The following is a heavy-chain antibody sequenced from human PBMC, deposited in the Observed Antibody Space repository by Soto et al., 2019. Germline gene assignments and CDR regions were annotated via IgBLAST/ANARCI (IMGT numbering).Heavy chain of an antibody. CDR3: AREDSGYDYGVDY. CDR2: INSDGSST. D-gene: IGHD5-12*01. V-gene: IGHV3-74*01. CDR1: GFTFSSYW. J-gene: IGHJ4*02. Sequence: PWGSLRLSCAASGFTFSSYWMHWVRQAPGKGLVWVSRINSDGSSTSYADSVKGRFTISRDNAKNTLYLQMNSLRAEDTAVYYCAREDSGYDYGVDYWGQGTLVTVSS.